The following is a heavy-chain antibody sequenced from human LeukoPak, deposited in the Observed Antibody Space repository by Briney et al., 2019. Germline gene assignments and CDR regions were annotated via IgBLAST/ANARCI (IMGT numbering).Heavy chain of an antibody. J-gene: IGHJ4*02. Sequence: SETLSLTCTVSGVSISSSNSYWGWIRQPPGRGLGWIGSIYYSGNTYYNASLKSQVSISIDTSKNQFSLRLTSVTAADTAVYYCARQTGSGLFILPGGQGTLVTVSS. D-gene: IGHD3/OR15-3a*01. CDR1: GVSISSSNSY. CDR3: ARQTGSGLFILP. V-gene: IGHV4-39*01. CDR2: IYYSGNT.